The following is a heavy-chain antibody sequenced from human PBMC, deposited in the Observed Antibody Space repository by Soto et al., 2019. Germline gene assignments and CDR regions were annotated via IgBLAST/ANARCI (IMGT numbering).Heavy chain of an antibody. Sequence: ASVKVSCKASGYTFTSYGISRVRQAPGQGLEWMGWISAYNGNTNYAQKLQGRVTMTTDTSTSTAYMELRSLRSDDTAVYYCARDLASSWYYYYYYMDVWGKGTTVTVSS. V-gene: IGHV1-18*01. J-gene: IGHJ6*03. CDR2: ISAYNGNT. CDR3: ARDLASSWYYYYYYMDV. CDR1: GYTFTSYG. D-gene: IGHD6-13*01.